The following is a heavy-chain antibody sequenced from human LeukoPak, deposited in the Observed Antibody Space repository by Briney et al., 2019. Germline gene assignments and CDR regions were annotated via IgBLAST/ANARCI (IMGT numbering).Heavy chain of an antibody. D-gene: IGHD5-18*01. V-gene: IGHV2-5*02. CDR2: IYWDDDK. CDR1: GFALSTSGVG. J-gene: IGHJ4*02. Sequence: SGPTLVNPTQTLTLTCTFSGFALSTSGVGVGWIRQPPGKALEWLALIYWDDDKRYSPSLKSRLTITNETSKNQVVLTLTNMDPVDTATYYCANLDTAYLVCDYWGQGTLVTVSS. CDR3: ANLDTAYLVCDY.